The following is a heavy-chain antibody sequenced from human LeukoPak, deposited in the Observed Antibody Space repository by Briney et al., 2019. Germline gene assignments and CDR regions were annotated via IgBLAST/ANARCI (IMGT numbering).Heavy chain of an antibody. J-gene: IGHJ6*03. CDR3: ALERYFPPHMDV. V-gene: IGHV4-61*02. Sequence: PSETLSLTCTVSGGSISSGSYYWSWIRQPAGKGLEWIGRIYTSGSTNYNPSLKSRVTISVDTSKNQFSLKLSSVTAADTAVYYCALERYFPPHMDVWGKGTTVTVSS. CDR2: IYTSGST. D-gene: IGHD1-1*01. CDR1: GGSISSGSYY.